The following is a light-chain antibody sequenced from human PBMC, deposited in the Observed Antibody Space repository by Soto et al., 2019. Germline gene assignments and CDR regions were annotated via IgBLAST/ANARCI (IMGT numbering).Light chain of an antibody. J-gene: IGLJ2*01. V-gene: IGLV1-40*01. CDR2: ANT. CDR3: QSFDSSLTGLI. CDR1: NANIGAGSG. Sequence: QSVLTQPTSVTGAPGQRVTISCTGNNANIGAGSGVNWYQQFPDKAPKLLIYANTHRPSGVPDRFSGSTSATSASLAITGLQTQDEADYYCQSFDSSLTGLIFXGGTKVTVL.